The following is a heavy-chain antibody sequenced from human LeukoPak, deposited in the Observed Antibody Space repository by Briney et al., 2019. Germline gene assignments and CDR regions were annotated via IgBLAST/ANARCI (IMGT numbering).Heavy chain of an antibody. CDR2: ISGSGGST. CDR1: GFTFSSYA. CDR3: AKDKRYSYGEGAGRNYNWFDP. V-gene: IGHV3-23*01. Sequence: PGGSLRLSCAASGFTFSSYAMSWVRQAPGKGLEWVSAISGSGGSTYYADSVKGRFTISRDNSKNTLYLQMNSLRAEDTAVYYCAKDKRYSYGEGAGRNYNWFDPWGQGTLVTVSS. J-gene: IGHJ5*02. D-gene: IGHD5-18*01.